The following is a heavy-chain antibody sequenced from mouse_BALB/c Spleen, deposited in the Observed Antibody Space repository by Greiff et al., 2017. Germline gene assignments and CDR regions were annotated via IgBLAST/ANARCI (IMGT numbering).Heavy chain of an antibody. CDR1: GFTFSSYA. CDR2: ISSGGSYT. CDR3: ARDGAMDY. Sequence: QVVESGGGLVKPGGSLKLSCAASGFTFSSYAMSWVRQSPEKRLEWVAEISSGGSYTYYPDTVTGRFTISRDNAKNTLYLEMSSLRSEDTAMYYCARDGAMDYWGQGTSVTVSS. V-gene: IGHV5-9-4*01. J-gene: IGHJ4*01.